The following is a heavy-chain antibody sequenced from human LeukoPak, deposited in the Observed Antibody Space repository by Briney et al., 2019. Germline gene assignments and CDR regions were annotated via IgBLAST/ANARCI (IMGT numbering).Heavy chain of an antibody. D-gene: IGHD1-1*01. CDR1: GFTFSCHG. V-gene: IGHV3-30*02. CDR2: IRDDGSKT. J-gene: IGHJ4*02. Sequence: GGSLRLSCVGSGFTFSCHGLHWVRQAPGKGLEWVAFIRDDGSKTHYADSVKGRFTISRDNSKNTLYLQMNSLRAEDTAVYYCAKALGTVDYWGQGTLVTVSS. CDR3: AKALGTVDY.